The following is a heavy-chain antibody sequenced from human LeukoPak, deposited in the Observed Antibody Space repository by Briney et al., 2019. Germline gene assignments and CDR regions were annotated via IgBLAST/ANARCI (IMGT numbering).Heavy chain of an antibody. CDR1: GFSLSTSGVG. V-gene: IGHV2-5*01. J-gene: IGHJ4*02. Sequence: SGPTLVNPTQTLTLTCTFSGFSLSTSGVGVGWIRQPPGKALEWLALIYWNDDKRYSPSLKSRLTITKDTSKNQVVLTMTNMDPVDTATYYCAQVQMQLWSLKRTYYFDYWGQGTLVTVSS. D-gene: IGHD5-18*01. CDR3: AQVQMQLWSLKRTYYFDY. CDR2: IYWNDDK.